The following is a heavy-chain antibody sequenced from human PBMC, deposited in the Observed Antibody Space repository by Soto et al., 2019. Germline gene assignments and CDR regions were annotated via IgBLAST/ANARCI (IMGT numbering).Heavy chain of an antibody. CDR3: ASSYGDDESGWFDS. V-gene: IGHV1-18*01. CDR1: GYTFTSYG. Sequence: ASVKVSCKASGYTFTSYGISWVRQAPGQGLEWMGWISAYNGNTNYAQKLQGRVTMTTDTSTSTAYMELRSLRSDDTAVYYCASSYGDDESGWFDSWGQRTLVIVSS. J-gene: IGHJ5*01. CDR2: ISAYNGNT. D-gene: IGHD4-17*01.